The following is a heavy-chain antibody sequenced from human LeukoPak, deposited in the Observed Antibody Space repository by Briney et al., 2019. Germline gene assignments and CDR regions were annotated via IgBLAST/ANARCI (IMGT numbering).Heavy chain of an antibody. CDR1: GGSFSGYY. J-gene: IGHJ4*02. CDR3: ARGRRGSSSWYPPFDY. CDR2: INHSGST. D-gene: IGHD6-13*01. Sequence: SETLSLTCAVYGGSFSGYYWSWIRQPPGKGLEWIGDINHSGSTNYNPSLKSRVTISVDTSKNQFSLKLSSVTAADTAVYYCARGRRGSSSWYPPFDYWGQGTLVTVSS. V-gene: IGHV4-34*01.